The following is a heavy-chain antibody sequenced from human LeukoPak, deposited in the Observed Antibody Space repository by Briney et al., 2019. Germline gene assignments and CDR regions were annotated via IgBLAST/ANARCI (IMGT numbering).Heavy chain of an antibody. Sequence: GGSLRLSCAASGFTFSSYWMSWVRQAPGKGLEWVSHIRSSSETFYADSVKGRFTISRDNARNSLYLQMNNLRGEDTAIYYCARDAGNSGYGCDLWGQGTLVTVSS. J-gene: IGHJ5*02. CDR3: ARDAGNSGYGCDL. V-gene: IGHV3-48*01. D-gene: IGHD5-12*01. CDR2: IRSSSET. CDR1: GFTFSSYW.